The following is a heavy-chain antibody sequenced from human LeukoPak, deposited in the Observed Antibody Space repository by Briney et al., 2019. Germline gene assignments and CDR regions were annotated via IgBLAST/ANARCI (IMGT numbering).Heavy chain of an antibody. CDR3: ARDYDSSGYHRGKDY. CDR1: GYSISSGYY. Sequence: SETLSLICTVSGYSISSGYYWGWIRQPPGKGLEWIGSIYHSGSTYYNPSLKSRVTISVDTSKNQFSLKLSSVTAADTAVYYCARDYDSSGYHRGKDYWGQGTLVTVSS. J-gene: IGHJ4*02. D-gene: IGHD3-22*01. CDR2: IYHSGST. V-gene: IGHV4-38-2*02.